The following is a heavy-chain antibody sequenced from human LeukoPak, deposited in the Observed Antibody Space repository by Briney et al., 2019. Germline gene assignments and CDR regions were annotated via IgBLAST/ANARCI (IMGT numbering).Heavy chain of an antibody. J-gene: IGHJ4*02. Sequence: GGSLRLSCVASGFTFSNYDMNWVRQVPGKGLEWISYISNSGSSKYYVDSVKGRFTISRDNAKNSLYLQMNSLRAEDTAVYYCASLTVTGGSLSDYWGQGTLVTVSS. CDR1: GFTFSNYD. D-gene: IGHD2-15*01. V-gene: IGHV3-48*03. CDR3: ASLTVTGGSLSDY. CDR2: ISNSGSSK.